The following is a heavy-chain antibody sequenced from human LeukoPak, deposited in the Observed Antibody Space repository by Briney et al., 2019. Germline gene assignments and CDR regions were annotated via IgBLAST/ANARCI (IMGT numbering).Heavy chain of an antibody. J-gene: IGHJ5*02. CDR3: TKSEYYDPTWFDP. Sequence: GGSLRLSCAASGFTFSGSAMHWVRQASGKGLEWVGRIRSKANSYATAYAASVKGRFTISRDDSKNTAYLQMNSLKTEDTAVYYCTKSEYYDPTWFDPWGQGTLVTVSS. CDR1: GFTFSGSA. D-gene: IGHD3-22*01. CDR2: IRSKANSYAT. V-gene: IGHV3-73*01.